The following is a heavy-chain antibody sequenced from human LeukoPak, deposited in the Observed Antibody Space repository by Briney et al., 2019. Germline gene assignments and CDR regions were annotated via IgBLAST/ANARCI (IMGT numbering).Heavy chain of an antibody. CDR1: GGSISSYY. D-gene: IGHD6-19*01. CDR2: IYTSGST. CDR3: ARHYTHSSGWYFDY. Sequence: PSETLSLTCTVSGGSISSYYWSWIRQPAGKGLEWIGRIYTSGSTNYNPSLKSRVTISVDTSKNQFSLKLSSVTAADTAVYYCARHYTHSSGWYFDYWGQGTLVTVSS. V-gene: IGHV4-4*07. J-gene: IGHJ4*02.